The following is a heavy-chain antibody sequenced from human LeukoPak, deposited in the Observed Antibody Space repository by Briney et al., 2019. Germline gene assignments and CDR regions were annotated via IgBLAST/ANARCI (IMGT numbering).Heavy chain of an antibody. CDR3: ARGNYGALDF. Sequence: ASVKVSCKTSGYTFPSHGIAWVRQAAGQGLEWLRWINPYNGNTYYAQKVQGTVTMTTDTSATTAYMELRSLRSDDTAVYYCARGNYGALDFWGQGTMVTVSS. CDR2: INPYNGNT. V-gene: IGHV1-18*01. D-gene: IGHD3-10*01. J-gene: IGHJ3*01. CDR1: GYTFPSHG.